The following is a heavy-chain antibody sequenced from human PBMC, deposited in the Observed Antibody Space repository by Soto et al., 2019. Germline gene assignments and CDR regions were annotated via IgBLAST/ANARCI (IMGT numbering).Heavy chain of an antibody. D-gene: IGHD6-13*01. CDR2: INPNSGGT. Sequence: QVQLVQSGAEVKKPGASVKVSCKASGYTFTGYYMHWVRQAPGQGLEWMGWINPNSGGTNYAQKFQGWVTMTRDTSISTAYMERSRLRSDDTAVYYCASEYSSSGADYYYGMDVWGQGTTVTVSS. J-gene: IGHJ6*02. CDR1: GYTFTGYY. CDR3: ASEYSSSGADYYYGMDV. V-gene: IGHV1-2*04.